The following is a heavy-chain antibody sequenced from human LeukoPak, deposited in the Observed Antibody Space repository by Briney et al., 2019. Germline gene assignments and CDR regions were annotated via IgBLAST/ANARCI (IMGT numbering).Heavy chain of an antibody. J-gene: IGHJ4*02. CDR3: ARDYDTFPLFL. CDR1: GFTFSNAW. Sequence: GGSLRLSCAASGFTFSNAWMSWVRQAPGKGLEWVGRIKSKTDGGTTDYAAPVKGRFTISRDNSKNTLYLQMNSLRAEDTAVYYCARDYDTFPLFLWGQGTLVTVSS. CDR2: IKSKTDGGTT. D-gene: IGHD3-22*01. V-gene: IGHV3-15*01.